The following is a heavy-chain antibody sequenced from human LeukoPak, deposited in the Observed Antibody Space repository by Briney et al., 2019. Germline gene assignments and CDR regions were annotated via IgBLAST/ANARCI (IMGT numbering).Heavy chain of an antibody. J-gene: IGHJ6*03. CDR2: ISGSGDNT. CDR3: AKMKGNSLYKYNMVG. D-gene: IGHD3-10*01. CDR1: GFTFIGFS. Sequence: GGSLTLSCAASGFTFIGFSMSWVRRPPGKVLEWVAGISGSGDNTLYADSGKGRLTISRDNYKNTLYLEMNGLRAEDTAIYCGAKMKGNSLYKYNMVGWGERTTVAVS. V-gene: IGHV3-23*01.